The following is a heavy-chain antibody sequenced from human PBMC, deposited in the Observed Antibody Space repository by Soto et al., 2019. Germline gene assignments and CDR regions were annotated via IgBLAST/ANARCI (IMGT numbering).Heavy chain of an antibody. CDR1: GDSISAYS. V-gene: IGHV4-59*01. D-gene: IGHD5-12*01. CDR2: IHYNGNT. Sequence: PSGTLSLTCTVSGDSISAYSWGWVRQPPGKGLEWIGNIHYNGNTKYNPSLKSRVTMSLDTSKNQFSLRLISVTAADTAKYFCAREGNLGRWLQPLDFWGQGTLVTVSS. J-gene: IGHJ4*02. CDR3: AREGNLGRWLQPLDF.